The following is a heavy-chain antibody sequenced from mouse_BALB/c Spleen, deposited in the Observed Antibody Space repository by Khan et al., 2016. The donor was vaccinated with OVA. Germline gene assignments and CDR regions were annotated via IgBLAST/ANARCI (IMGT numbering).Heavy chain of an antibody. CDR3: GRSGYGSFAF. CDR1: AYAFTDYN. CDR2: FFPNSGGS. V-gene: IGHV1S29*02. D-gene: IGHD1-2*01. Sequence: VQLQQSGPEVVNPGASVKISCKASAYAFTDYNMDWVKQRHGKSLEWIGYFFPNSGGSGYNQKFKTKATLTVDISSSTAYMDLRSLTSEDSAVYYCGRSGYGSFAFWGQGTLVTVSA. J-gene: IGHJ3*01.